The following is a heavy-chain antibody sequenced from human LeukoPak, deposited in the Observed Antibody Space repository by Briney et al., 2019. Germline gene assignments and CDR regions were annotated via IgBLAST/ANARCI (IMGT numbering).Heavy chain of an antibody. CDR1: GFTFSYYA. CDR2: ISSDGSDK. CDR3: AREGTARDAFDI. D-gene: IGHD2-21*02. J-gene: IGHJ3*02. V-gene: IGHV3-30-3*01. Sequence: PGGSLRLSCAASGFTFSYYAMHWVRQAPSKGLEWVAFISSDGSDKYYADSMKGRFTISRDNSKNTLYLQMTSLRGEDTAMYYCAREGTARDAFDIWGQGTMVTVSA.